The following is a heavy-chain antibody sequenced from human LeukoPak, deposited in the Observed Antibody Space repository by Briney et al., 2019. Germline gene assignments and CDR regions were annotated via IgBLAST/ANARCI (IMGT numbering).Heavy chain of an antibody. CDR2: IYTSGST. Sequence: KPSETLSLTCAVYGGSFSGYYWSWIRQPAGKGLEWIGRIYTSGSTNYNPSLKSRVTMSVDTSKNQFSLKLSSVTAADTAVYYCARGPYSSSWETLFDYWGQGTLVTVSS. CDR1: GGSFSGYY. V-gene: IGHV4-59*10. CDR3: ARGPYSSSWETLFDY. J-gene: IGHJ4*02. D-gene: IGHD6-13*01.